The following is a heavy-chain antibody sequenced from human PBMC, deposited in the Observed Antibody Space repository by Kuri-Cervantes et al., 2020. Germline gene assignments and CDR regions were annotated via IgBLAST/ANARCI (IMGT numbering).Heavy chain of an antibody. J-gene: IGHJ3*02. Sequence: GSLRLSCTVSGCSISSYYWSWIRQPPGKGLEWIGYIYYSGSTNYNPSLKSRVTISVDTSKNQFSLKLSSVTAADTAVYYCARDSTIEGIVRAFDIWGQGTMVTVSS. V-gene: IGHV4-59*01. CDR1: GCSISSYY. D-gene: IGHD2-8*01. CDR2: IYYSGST. CDR3: ARDSTIEGIVRAFDI.